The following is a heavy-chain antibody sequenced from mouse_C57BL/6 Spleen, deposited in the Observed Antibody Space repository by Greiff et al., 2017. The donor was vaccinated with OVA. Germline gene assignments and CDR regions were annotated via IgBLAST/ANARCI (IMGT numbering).Heavy chain of an antibody. V-gene: IGHV1-54*01. Sequence: VKLQQSGAELVRPGTSVKVSCKASGYAFTNYLIEWVKQRPGQGLEWIGVINPGSGGTNYNEKFKGKATLTADKSSSTAYMQLSSLTSEDSAVYFCARNKDYYGSSYSAWFAYWGQGTLVTVSA. CDR3: ARNKDYYGSSYSAWFAY. D-gene: IGHD1-1*01. J-gene: IGHJ3*01. CDR1: GYAFTNYL. CDR2: INPGSGGT.